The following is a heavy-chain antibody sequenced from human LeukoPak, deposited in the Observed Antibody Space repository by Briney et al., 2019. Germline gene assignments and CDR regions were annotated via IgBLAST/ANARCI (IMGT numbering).Heavy chain of an antibody. CDR3: ARVDTAAPFAY. V-gene: IGHV1-2*06. CDR2: INPNSGGT. D-gene: IGHD3-22*01. J-gene: IGHJ4*02. Sequence: ASVKVSCKASGYTFTGYYMHWVRQAPEQGLEWMGLINPNSGGTNYAQKFQGRVTMTRDTSISTAYMELSRLSTHDTAAYYCARVDTAAPFAYWGQGSLVTVSS. CDR1: GYTFTGYY.